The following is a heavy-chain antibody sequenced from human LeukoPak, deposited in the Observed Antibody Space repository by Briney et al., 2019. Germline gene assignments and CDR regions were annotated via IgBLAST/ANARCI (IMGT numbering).Heavy chain of an antibody. V-gene: IGHV4-59*01. Sequence: SETLSLTCSVSGDSISRYYWNWIRQPPGERLEWIGWIHYSGNTAYNPSLESRVTMSIDTSKNHVSLKMTSVTAADTATYYCARWGYFDSGGYFVVDYWGQGVLVTVSS. CDR3: ARWGYFDSGGYFVVDY. CDR1: GDSISRYY. J-gene: IGHJ4*02. D-gene: IGHD3-22*01. CDR2: IHYSGNT.